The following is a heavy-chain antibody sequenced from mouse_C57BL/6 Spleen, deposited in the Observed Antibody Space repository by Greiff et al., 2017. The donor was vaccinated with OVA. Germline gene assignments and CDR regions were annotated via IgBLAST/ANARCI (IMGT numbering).Heavy chain of an antibody. Sequence: VQLQQPGAELVKPGASVKLSCKASGYTFTSYWMHWVKQRPGRGLEWIGRIDPNSGGTKYNEKFKSKATLTVDKPSRTAYMQLSSLTSEDSAVYYCARSTVVATDYFDYWGQGTTLTVSS. CDR2: IDPNSGGT. CDR3: ARSTVVATDYFDY. D-gene: IGHD1-1*01. CDR1: GYTFTSYW. J-gene: IGHJ2*01. V-gene: IGHV1-72*01.